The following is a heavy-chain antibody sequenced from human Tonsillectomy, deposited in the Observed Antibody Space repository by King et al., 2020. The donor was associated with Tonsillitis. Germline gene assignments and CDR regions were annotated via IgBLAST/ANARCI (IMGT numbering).Heavy chain of an antibody. CDR2: IDHTGRT. D-gene: IGHD5-24*01. Sequence: VQLQQWGAGLLKPSETLSLSCGISGGPFSGFYWSWIRQPPGKGLEWIGEIDHTGRTNYSPPLKSRLIMSVDRSKNVFSLRLNSLTAADTAIYYCTRKSRLYNLWYFDLWGRGTLVAVS. CDR3: TRKSRLYNLWYFDL. J-gene: IGHJ2*01. V-gene: IGHV4-34*01. CDR1: GGPFSGFY.